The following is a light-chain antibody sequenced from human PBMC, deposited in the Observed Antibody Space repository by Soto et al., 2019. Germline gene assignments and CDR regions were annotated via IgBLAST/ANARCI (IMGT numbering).Light chain of an antibody. J-gene: IGKJ1*01. V-gene: IGKV3-15*01. Sequence: EIVMTQSPAPLSVSPGEGATLSCRASQSVSSNLAWYQQKPGQAPRLLIFGTSSRATGIPARFSGRGSGTDFILTISSLQSEDFAVYYCQQYNNWPRTFGQGTKVEI. CDR1: QSVSSN. CDR2: GTS. CDR3: QQYNNWPRT.